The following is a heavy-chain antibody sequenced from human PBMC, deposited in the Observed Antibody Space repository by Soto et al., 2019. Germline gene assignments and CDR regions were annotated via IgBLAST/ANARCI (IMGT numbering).Heavy chain of an antibody. Sequence: GSLRLSCTASGFTFSSYAMNWVRQAPGKGLEWVSGITASGGSTYYADSVKGRFTISRDNSKNTLYLQMNSLRAEDTAVYYCAKASSWYPYFDYWGQGTLVTVSS. CDR2: ITASGGST. V-gene: IGHV3-23*01. CDR3: AKASSWYPYFDY. CDR1: GFTFSSYA. J-gene: IGHJ4*02. D-gene: IGHD6-13*01.